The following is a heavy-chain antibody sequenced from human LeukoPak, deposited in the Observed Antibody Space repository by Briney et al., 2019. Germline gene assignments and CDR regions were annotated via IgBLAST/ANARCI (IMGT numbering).Heavy chain of an antibody. D-gene: IGHD6-19*01. V-gene: IGHV3-49*03. CDR3: TRDPAFVAGDYFFDY. Sequence: GGSLRLSCTASGFTFSDYAMSWFRQAPGKGLEWVGLIRSKDYGGTTESAASVKGRFTFSRDDSKSITYLQMNSLKTEDIAVYYCTRDPAFVAGDYFFDYWGQGTLVTVSS. CDR1: GFTFSDYA. J-gene: IGHJ4*02. CDR2: IRSKDYGGTT.